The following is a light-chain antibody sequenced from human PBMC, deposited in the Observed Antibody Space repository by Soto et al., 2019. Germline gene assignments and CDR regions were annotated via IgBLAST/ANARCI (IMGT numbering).Light chain of an antibody. CDR2: FAS. CDR1: QGISTL. Sequence: DIQITQTPSSVSQSLSDTVTITFRASQGISTLLAWYQQKPGKAPKSLIYFASSLQSGVPSRFTGSGSGIDFTLTISSLQPEDFAVYYCQQRSNWITFGQGTRLEIK. J-gene: IGKJ5*01. V-gene: IGKV1D-16*01. CDR3: QQRSNWIT.